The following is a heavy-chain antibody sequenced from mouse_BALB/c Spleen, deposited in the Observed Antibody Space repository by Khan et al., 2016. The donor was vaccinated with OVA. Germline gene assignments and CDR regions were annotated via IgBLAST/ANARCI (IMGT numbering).Heavy chain of an antibody. J-gene: IGHJ2*01. CDR3: AREEALYYFDY. CDR1: GYIFTNYW. D-gene: IGHD3-2*02. V-gene: IGHV1S132*01. CDR2: IYPGTDNT. Sequence: VKLLESGAELVRPGASVKLSCKTSGYIFTNYWIHWVKQRSGQGLEWIARIYPGTDNTYYNEKLKDKVTLTVDKSSSTAYMQLSSLKSEDSAVYFCAREEALYYFDYWGQGTTLTVSS.